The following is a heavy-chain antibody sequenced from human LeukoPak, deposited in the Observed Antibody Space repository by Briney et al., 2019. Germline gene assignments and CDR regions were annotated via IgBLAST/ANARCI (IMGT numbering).Heavy chain of an antibody. D-gene: IGHD5-24*01. CDR2: INHSGST. Sequence: SETLSLTCAVYGGSFSGYYWSWIRQPPGKGLEWIGEINHSGSTNYNPSLKSRVTISVDTSKNQFSLKLSSVTAADTAVYYCARDRWLQPWGQGTLVTVSS. V-gene: IGHV4-34*01. CDR1: GGSFSGYY. CDR3: ARDRWLQP. J-gene: IGHJ5*02.